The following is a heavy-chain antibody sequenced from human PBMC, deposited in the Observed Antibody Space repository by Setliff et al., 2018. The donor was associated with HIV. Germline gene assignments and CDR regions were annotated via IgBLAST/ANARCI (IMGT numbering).Heavy chain of an antibody. J-gene: IGHJ6*03. V-gene: IGHV4-59*08. CDR2: IYYSGST. CDR3: ARQRSGGSCYSCDYYYMDV. D-gene: IGHD2-15*01. CDR1: GGSISSYY. Sequence: SETLSLTCTVSGGSISSYYWSWIRQPPGKGLEWIGYIYYSGSTNYKPSLKSRVTISIDTSKNQFSLKVNSVTAADTAVYYCARQRSGGSCYSCDYYYMDVWGKGNTVTVSS.